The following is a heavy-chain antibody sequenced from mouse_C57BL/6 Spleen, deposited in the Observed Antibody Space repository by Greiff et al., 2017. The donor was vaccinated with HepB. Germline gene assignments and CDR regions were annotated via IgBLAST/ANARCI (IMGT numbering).Heavy chain of an antibody. V-gene: IGHV1-82*01. J-gene: IGHJ4*01. Sequence: QVQLQQSGPELVKPGASVKISCQASGYAFSSSWMNWVKQRPGKGLEWIGRIYPGDGVTNYNGKFKGKATLTADKSSSTAYMQLSSLTSEDSAVYFCATDLYYYAMDYWGQGTSVTVSS. CDR2: IYPGDGVT. CDR1: GYAFSSSW. D-gene: IGHD2-12*01. CDR3: ATDLYYYAMDY.